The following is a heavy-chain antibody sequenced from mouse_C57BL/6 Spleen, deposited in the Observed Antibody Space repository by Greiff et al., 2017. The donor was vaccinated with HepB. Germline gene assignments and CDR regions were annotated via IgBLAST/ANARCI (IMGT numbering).Heavy chain of an antibody. Sequence: EVQRVESGPGLVKPSQSLSLTCSVTGYSITSGYYWNWIRQFPGNKLEWMGYISYDGSNNYNPSLKNRISITRDTSKNQFFLKLNSVTTEDTATYYCARERRGYAMDYWGQGTSVTVSS. CDR1: GYSITSGYY. CDR2: ISYDGSN. CDR3: ARERRGYAMDY. V-gene: IGHV3-6*01. J-gene: IGHJ4*01.